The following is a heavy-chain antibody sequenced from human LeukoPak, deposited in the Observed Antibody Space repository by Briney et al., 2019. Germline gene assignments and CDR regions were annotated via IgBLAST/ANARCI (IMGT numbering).Heavy chain of an antibody. J-gene: IGHJ4*02. D-gene: IGHD3-22*01. V-gene: IGHV4-39*07. CDR2: IYHSGST. Sequence: SETLSLTCTVSGGSISSTTHYWGWIRQPPGKGLEWIGSIYHSGSTYYNPSLKSRVTISVDTSKNHFSLNLSSVTAADTAVYYCARKSTALYYYDSSGYLLHWGQGILVTVSS. CDR3: ARKSTALYYYDSSGYLLH. CDR1: GGSISSTTHY.